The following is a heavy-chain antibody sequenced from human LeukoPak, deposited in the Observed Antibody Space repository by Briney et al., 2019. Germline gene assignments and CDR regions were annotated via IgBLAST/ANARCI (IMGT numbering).Heavy chain of an antibody. J-gene: IGHJ6*03. Sequence: GGSLRLSCAASGFTFSSYEMNWVRQAPGKGLEWVSYISSSGSTIYYADSVKGRFTISRDNAKNSLYLQMNSLRAEDTAVYYCARVRADYDFWGGPIRYYYYYMDVWGKGTTVTVSS. CDR1: GFTFSSYE. D-gene: IGHD3-3*01. CDR2: ISSSGSTI. V-gene: IGHV3-48*03. CDR3: ARVRADYDFWGGPIRYYYYYMDV.